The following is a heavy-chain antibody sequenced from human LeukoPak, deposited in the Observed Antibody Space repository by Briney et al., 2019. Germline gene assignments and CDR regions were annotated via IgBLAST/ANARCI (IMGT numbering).Heavy chain of an antibody. J-gene: IGHJ6*03. CDR2: ISSSGSTI. CDR3: ARTNWGGNYYYYYMDV. Sequence: GGSLRLSCAASGFTFSSYEMNWVRQAPGKGLEWVSYISSSGSTIYYADSVKGRFTISRDNAKNSLYLQMNSLRAEDTAVYYCARTNWGGNYYYYYMDVWGKGTTVTISS. V-gene: IGHV3-48*03. D-gene: IGHD3-10*01. CDR1: GFTFSSYE.